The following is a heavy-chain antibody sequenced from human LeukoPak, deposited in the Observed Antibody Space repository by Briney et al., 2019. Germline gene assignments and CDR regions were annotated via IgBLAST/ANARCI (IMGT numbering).Heavy chain of an antibody. D-gene: IGHD1-7*01. J-gene: IGHJ4*02. CDR1: GFIFRSYW. CDR3: ARDGITCTRDY. CDR2: IDEHGFKT. Sequence: PGGSLRLSCAASGFIFRSYWMVWVRQAPGKGLEWVASIDEHGFKTYYAASVTGRFTISKDTAKNSLDLQMNSLRAEDTAVYYCARDGITCTRDYWGQGALVTVSP. V-gene: IGHV3-7*01.